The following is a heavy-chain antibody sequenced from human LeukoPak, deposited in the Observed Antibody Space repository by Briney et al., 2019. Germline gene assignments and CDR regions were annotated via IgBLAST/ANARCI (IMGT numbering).Heavy chain of an antibody. Sequence: GGSLRPSCEVSGFTIDAYAMHWVRQAPGKGLEWVSLISGDGGSTYYADSVKGRFTISRDNSKNSLYLQMNSLRTEDTALYYCAKDSAVAGPYYFDYWGQGTLVTVSS. CDR3: AKDSAVAGPYYFDY. CDR2: ISGDGGST. D-gene: IGHD6-19*01. CDR1: GFTIDAYA. V-gene: IGHV3-43*02. J-gene: IGHJ4*01.